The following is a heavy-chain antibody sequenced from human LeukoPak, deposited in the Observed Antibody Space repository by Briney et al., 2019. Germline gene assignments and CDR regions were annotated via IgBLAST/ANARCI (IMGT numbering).Heavy chain of an antibody. Sequence: GASVKVSCKASGYTFTGYYMHWVRQAPGQGLEWMGWISAYNGNTNYAQKLQGRVTMTTDTSTSTAYMELRSLRSDDTAVYYCARDDPKPLVGADYWGQGTLVTVSS. V-gene: IGHV1-18*04. J-gene: IGHJ4*02. D-gene: IGHD1-26*01. CDR2: ISAYNGNT. CDR1: GYTFTGYY. CDR3: ARDDPKPLVGADY.